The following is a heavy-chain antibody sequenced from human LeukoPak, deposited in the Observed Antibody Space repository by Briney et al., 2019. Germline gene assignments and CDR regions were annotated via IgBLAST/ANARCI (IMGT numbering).Heavy chain of an antibody. V-gene: IGHV4-39*01. J-gene: IGHJ4*02. Sequence: SETLSLTCTVSGDSMSSSNYYWGWIRQPPGRGLEWIGNIHYTGNTYYNPSLKSRVTISLDTSKNLFSLKLSSVTAADTAVYYCARVLSWGILTGYHDYYFDYWGQGTLVTVSS. CDR3: ARVLSWGILTGYHDYYFDY. CDR2: IHYTGNT. D-gene: IGHD3-9*01. CDR1: GDSMSSSNYY.